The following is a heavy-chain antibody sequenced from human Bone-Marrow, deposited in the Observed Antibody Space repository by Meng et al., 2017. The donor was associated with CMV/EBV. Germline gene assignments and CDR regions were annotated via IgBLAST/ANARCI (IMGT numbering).Heavy chain of an antibody. CDR3: ARVSDLWGENWFDP. D-gene: IGHD3-10*01. CDR2: IVVGSGNT. CDR1: GFTFTSSA. J-gene: IGHJ5*02. Sequence: SVKVSCKASGFTFTSSAVKWVRQARGQRLEWLGWIVVGSGNTNYAQKFQERVTITSDMSTSTAYMELSSLRSEDTAVYYCARVSDLWGENWFDPWGQGTLVTVSS. V-gene: IGHV1-58*01.